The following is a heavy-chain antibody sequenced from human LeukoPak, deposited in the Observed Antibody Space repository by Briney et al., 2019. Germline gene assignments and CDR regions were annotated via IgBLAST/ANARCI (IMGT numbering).Heavy chain of an antibody. CDR2: INHSGST. D-gene: IGHD3-10*01. J-gene: IGHJ4*02. V-gene: IGHV4-39*07. CDR1: GGSISSSSYY. CDR3: ARRPARLNRGLWAHNEYGSGSPLDS. Sequence: PSETLSLTCTVSGGSISSSSYYWGWIRQPPGKGLEWIGEINHSGSTNYNPSLKSRVTISVDTSKNQFSLKLSSVTAADTAVYYCARRPARLNRGLWAHNEYGSGSPLDSWGQGTLVTVSS.